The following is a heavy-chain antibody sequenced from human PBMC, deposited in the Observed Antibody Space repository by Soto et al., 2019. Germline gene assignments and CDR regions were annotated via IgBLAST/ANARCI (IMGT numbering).Heavy chain of an antibody. CDR3: ARGVSALLGSQGRLRDY. Sequence: QVQLQQWGAGLLAPSETLSLTCAVYGGSISGYYWNWIRQPPGKGLEWIGEINHSGTTNYNPSIKRRVTISVDTSKNQFSLNLNSVTAADTAVYYCARGVSALLGSQGRLRDYWGQGTLVTVSS. V-gene: IGHV4-34*01. J-gene: IGHJ4*02. CDR1: GGSISGYY. CDR2: INHSGTT. D-gene: IGHD1-26*01.